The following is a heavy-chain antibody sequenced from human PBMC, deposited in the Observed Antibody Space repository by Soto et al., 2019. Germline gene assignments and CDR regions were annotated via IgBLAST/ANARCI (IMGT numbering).Heavy chain of an antibody. CDR3: AKDSKRGLKKNCSSTSCYYYYMDV. CDR2: ISYDGSNK. J-gene: IGHJ6*03. V-gene: IGHV3-30*18. D-gene: IGHD2-2*01. Sequence: QVQLVESGGGVVQPGRSLRLSCAASGFTFSSYGMHWVRQAPGKGLEWVAVISYDGSNKYYEDSVKGRFTISRDNSNNTLYLQMNSLRAEDTAVYYCAKDSKRGLKKNCSSTSCYYYYMDVWGKGTTVTVSS. CDR1: GFTFSSYG.